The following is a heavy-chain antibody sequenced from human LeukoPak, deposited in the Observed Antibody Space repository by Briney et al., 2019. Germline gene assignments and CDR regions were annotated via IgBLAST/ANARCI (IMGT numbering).Heavy chain of an antibody. D-gene: IGHD3-22*01. CDR3: ARRRYYDSTGFFD. J-gene: IGHJ1*01. CDR1: GGSISSSNYY. Sequence: SETLSLTCTVSGGSISSSNYYWGWIRQPPGKGLEWIGDIYYSGRTYYNLSLRNRVSISLDTSKNRFSLTLTSVTAADTAVYYCARRRYYDSTGFFDWGRGSLVIVSS. CDR2: IYYSGRT. V-gene: IGHV4-39*02.